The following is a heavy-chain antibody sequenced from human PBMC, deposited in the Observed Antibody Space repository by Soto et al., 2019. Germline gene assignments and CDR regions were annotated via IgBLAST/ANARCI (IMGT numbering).Heavy chain of an antibody. CDR3: VRVGRLGGY. J-gene: IGHJ4*02. CDR2: IKEDGSGK. D-gene: IGHD3-16*01. V-gene: IGHV3-7*03. Sequence: GGSLRLSCTASGFTFSSYWMSWVRQAPGKGLGWVANIKEDGSGKYYVDSVKGRFSISRDNARNSLYLQMNSLRVEDTAVYYCVRVGRLGGYWGQGALVTVSS. CDR1: GFTFSSYW.